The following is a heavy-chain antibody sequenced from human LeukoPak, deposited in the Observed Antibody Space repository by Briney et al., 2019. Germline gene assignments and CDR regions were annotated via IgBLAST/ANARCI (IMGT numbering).Heavy chain of an antibody. CDR3: TTSPRGYCSGGSCSYAFDI. J-gene: IGHJ3*02. Sequence: GGSLRLSCAASTFTFSNAWMSWVRQAPGKGLEWVGRIKSKSDGGTTDYAAPVKGRFTISRDDSKNTVYLQMNSQKNVDTDVYYCTTSPRGYCSGGSCSYAFDIWGQGTMVTVSS. V-gene: IGHV3-15*01. D-gene: IGHD2-15*01. CDR2: IKSKSDGGTT. CDR1: TFTFSNAW.